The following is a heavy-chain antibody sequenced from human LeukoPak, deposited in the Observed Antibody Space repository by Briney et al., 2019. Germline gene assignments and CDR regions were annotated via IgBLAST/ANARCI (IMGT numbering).Heavy chain of an antibody. D-gene: IGHD6-13*01. CDR2: IWYDGSNK. J-gene: IGHJ4*02. Sequence: GGSLRLSCAASGFTFSSYGMHWVRQAPGKGLEWVAVIWYDGSNKYYADSVKGRFTISRDNSKNTLYLQMNSLRAEDTAVYYCAKGYSSSWYRTFYLDYWGQGTLVTVSS. CDR1: GFTFSSYG. V-gene: IGHV3-33*06. CDR3: AKGYSSSWYRTFYLDY.